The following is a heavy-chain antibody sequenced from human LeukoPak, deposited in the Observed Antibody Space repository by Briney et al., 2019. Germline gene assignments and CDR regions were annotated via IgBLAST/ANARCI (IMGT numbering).Heavy chain of an antibody. V-gene: IGHV4-59*01. CDR3: AREPSIFSLMDV. D-gene: IGHD3-9*01. Sequence: SETLSLTCTVSGGSISSYYWSWIRQPPGKGLEWIGYIYYSGSTNYNPSLKSRVTISVDTSKNQFSLKLSSVTAADTAVYYCAREPSIFSLMDVWGQGTTVTVSS. CDR2: IYYSGST. CDR1: GGSISSYY. J-gene: IGHJ6*02.